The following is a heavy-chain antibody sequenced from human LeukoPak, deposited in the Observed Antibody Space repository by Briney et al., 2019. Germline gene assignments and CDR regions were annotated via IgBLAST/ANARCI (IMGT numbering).Heavy chain of an antibody. D-gene: IGHD6-19*01. V-gene: IGHV3-21*01. CDR2: ISSSSSYI. Sequence: RGSLRLSCAASGFTFSSYSMNWVRQAPGKGLEWVSSISSSSSYIYYADSVKGRFTISRDNAKNSLYLQMNSLRAEDTAVYYCAVETIAVAGTWGQGTLVTVSS. J-gene: IGHJ4*02. CDR3: AVETIAVAGT. CDR1: GFTFSSYS.